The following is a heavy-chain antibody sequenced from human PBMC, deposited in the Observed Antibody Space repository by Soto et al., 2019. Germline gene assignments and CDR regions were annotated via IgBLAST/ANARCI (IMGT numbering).Heavy chain of an antibody. Sequence: QVQLVEAGGGVVQPGRSLRLSCAASGFTFSSYAMHWVRQAPGKGLEWVAVISYDGSNKYYADSVKSRFTISRDNSKNTLYLQMNSLRVEDTAVYYCARGTRDLRGKVGYWGQGTLVTVSS. V-gene: IGHV3-30-3*01. D-gene: IGHD3-16*01. CDR2: ISYDGSNK. J-gene: IGHJ4*02. CDR1: GFTFSSYA. CDR3: ARGTRDLRGKVGY.